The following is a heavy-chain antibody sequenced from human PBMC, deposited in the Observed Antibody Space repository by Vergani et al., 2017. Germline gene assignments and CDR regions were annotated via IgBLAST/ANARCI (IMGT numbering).Heavy chain of an antibody. Sequence: QVQLVESGGGVVQPGGSLRLSCAASGFTFNSYGMHWVRQAPGKGLEWIGYIFYSGTTYDNPSLRSRLTISVDTSQNQFSLKLRSVTAADTAVYYCARVDTQVPATSHFYYMDVWGKGTTVVVSS. J-gene: IGHJ6*03. CDR2: IFYSGTT. CDR1: GFTFNSYG. D-gene: IGHD6-25*01. CDR3: ARVDTQVPATSHFYYMDV. V-gene: IGHV4-59*06.